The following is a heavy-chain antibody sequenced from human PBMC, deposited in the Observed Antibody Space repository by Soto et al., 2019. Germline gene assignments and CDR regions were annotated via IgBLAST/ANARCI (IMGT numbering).Heavy chain of an antibody. D-gene: IGHD6-13*01. CDR2: IIPVFDTT. V-gene: IGHV1-69*01. Sequence: QVQLVQSGAEVRKPGSSVRVSCKASGGTFSYYSISWVRQAPGQGLEWMGGIIPVFDTTYYAQMFQGRVTITADEATSTVYMELSRLRSEDTALYYCARGLPDHPLVLIYYYSDLLDVWGQWTTVTVSS. CDR1: GGTFSYYS. J-gene: IGHJ6*02. CDR3: ARGLPDHPLVLIYYYSDLLDV.